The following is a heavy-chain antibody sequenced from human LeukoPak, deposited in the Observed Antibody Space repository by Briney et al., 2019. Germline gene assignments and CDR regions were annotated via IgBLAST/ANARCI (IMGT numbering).Heavy chain of an antibody. V-gene: IGHV3-74*01. Sequence: GGSLRLSCAASGFSFGTYWMHWVRQAPGKGLVWVSLINSDGSSTTYADSVKGRFTISRDNSKNTLYLQMNSRRAEDTAVYYCARLSIAVAGPFDYWGQGTLVTVSS. CDR2: INSDGSST. CDR1: GFSFGTYW. CDR3: ARLSIAVAGPFDY. D-gene: IGHD6-19*01. J-gene: IGHJ4*02.